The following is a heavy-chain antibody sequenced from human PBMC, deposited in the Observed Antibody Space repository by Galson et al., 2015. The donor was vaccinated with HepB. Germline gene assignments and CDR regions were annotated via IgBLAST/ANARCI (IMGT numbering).Heavy chain of an antibody. D-gene: IGHD3-10*01. CDR2: ITWNNDYI. CDR1: GFTFDDYA. V-gene: IGHV3-9*01. CDR3: VKDLRGDYYYGMDV. Sequence: SLRLSCAASGFTFDDYAMHWVRQAPGKGLEWVSGITWNNDYIGYADSVKGRFIISRDNAKNSLYLQMNSLRVEDTALYYCVKDLRGDYYYGMDVWGQGTTVTVSS. J-gene: IGHJ6*02.